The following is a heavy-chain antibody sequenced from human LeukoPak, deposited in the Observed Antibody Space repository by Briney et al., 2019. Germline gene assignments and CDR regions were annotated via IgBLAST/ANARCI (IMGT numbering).Heavy chain of an antibody. CDR1: GYTFSSYG. CDR2: ISAYSVNT. CDR3: ARHQNYYDSSGYYPDAFDI. J-gene: IGHJ3*02. Sequence: GASVRVSCKASGYTFSSYGITWVRQAPGQGLEWMGWISAYSVNTKYAQKLQGRVTMTTDTSTSTAYMELRSLRSDDTAVYYCARHQNYYDSSGYYPDAFDIWGQGTMVTVSS. V-gene: IGHV1-18*01. D-gene: IGHD3-22*01.